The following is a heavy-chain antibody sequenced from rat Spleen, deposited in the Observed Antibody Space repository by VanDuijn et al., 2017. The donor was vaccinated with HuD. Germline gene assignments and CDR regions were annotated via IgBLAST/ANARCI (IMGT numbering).Heavy chain of an antibody. Sequence: EVQLVESGGGLVQPGRSLKLSCAASGFTFSDYYMAWVRQAPKKGLEWVAAIVDDGSNTFYRDSVKGRFTISRNNAKSTLYLQVDSLRSEDTAIYYCATDGYFDGTYYSVYVLDAWGQGASVTVSS. CDR2: IVDDGSNT. D-gene: IGHD1-12*02. CDR3: ATDGYFDGTYYSVYVLDA. V-gene: IGHV5S10*01. J-gene: IGHJ4*01. CDR1: GFTFSDYY.